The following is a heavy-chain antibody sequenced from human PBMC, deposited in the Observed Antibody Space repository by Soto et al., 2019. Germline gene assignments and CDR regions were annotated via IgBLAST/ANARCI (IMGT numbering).Heavy chain of an antibody. CDR2: ISGSGGST. J-gene: IGHJ4*02. Sequence: GGSLRLSCAASGLTFSSYAMSWVRQAPGKGLEWVSAISGSGGSTYYADSVKGRFTISRDNSKNTLYLQMNSLRAEDTAVYYCAKHMVRGVIITRYYFDYWGQGTLVTVSS. CDR1: GLTFSSYA. D-gene: IGHD3-10*01. CDR3: AKHMVRGVIITRYYFDY. V-gene: IGHV3-23*01.